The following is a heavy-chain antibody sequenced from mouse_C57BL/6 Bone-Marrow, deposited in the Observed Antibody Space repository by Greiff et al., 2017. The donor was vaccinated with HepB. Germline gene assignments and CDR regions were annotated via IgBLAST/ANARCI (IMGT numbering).Heavy chain of an antibody. Sequence: QVQLQQPGAELVRPGTSVKLSCKASGYTFTSYWMHWVKQRPGQGLEWIGVIDPSDSYTNYNQKFKGKATLTLDTSSSTAYMQLSSLTSEDSAVYYCARPYGSSYDYWGPGTLVTVSA. CDR2: IDPSDSYT. CDR3: ARPYGSSYDY. J-gene: IGHJ3*01. V-gene: IGHV1-59*01. D-gene: IGHD1-1*01. CDR1: GYTFTSYW.